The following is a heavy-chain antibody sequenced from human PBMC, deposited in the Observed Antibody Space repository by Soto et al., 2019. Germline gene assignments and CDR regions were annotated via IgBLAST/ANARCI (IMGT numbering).Heavy chain of an antibody. J-gene: IGHJ6*02. D-gene: IGHD2-15*01. CDR2: IDPSDSYT. Sequence: PGESLKISCEGSGYSFTSYWIGWVRQMPGKGLEWMGRIDPSDSYTNYSPSFQGHVTISADKSISTAYLQWSSLKASDTAMYYFARHGPTLGYCSGGSCSGLDVWGQGTTVTVSS. CDR3: ARHGPTLGYCSGGSCSGLDV. CDR1: GYSFTSYW. V-gene: IGHV5-10-1*01.